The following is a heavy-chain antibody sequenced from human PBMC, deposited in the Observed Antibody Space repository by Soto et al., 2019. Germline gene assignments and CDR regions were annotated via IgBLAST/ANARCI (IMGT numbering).Heavy chain of an antibody. D-gene: IGHD2-21*01. CDR3: AHEKHDFEGEDYYGY. CDR2: IYYNDDR. Sequence: QITLRESGPTLLRPTQTLTLTCTFSGFSLSTGGVGVGWIRQPPGKALEWLALIYYNDDRRYSPSLRSRLTITKDTSKNQGVLTLTNMDPVDTATYYCAHEKHDFEGEDYYGYWGQGILVTVSS. J-gene: IGHJ4*02. CDR1: GFSLSTGGVG. V-gene: IGHV2-5*01.